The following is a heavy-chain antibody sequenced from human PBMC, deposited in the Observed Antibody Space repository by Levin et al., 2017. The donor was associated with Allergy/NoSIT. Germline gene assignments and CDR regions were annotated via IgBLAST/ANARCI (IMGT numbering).Heavy chain of an antibody. V-gene: IGHV3-30*18. J-gene: IGHJ4*02. Sequence: GGSLRLSCAASGFTFSSYGMHWVRQAPGKGLEWVAVISYDGSNKYYADSVKGRFTISRDNSKNTLYLQMNSLRAEDTAVYYCAKVIQYYYDSSGYYYGGPDYWGQGTLVTVSS. D-gene: IGHD3-22*01. CDR3: AKVIQYYYDSSGYYYGGPDY. CDR1: GFTFSSYG. CDR2: ISYDGSNK.